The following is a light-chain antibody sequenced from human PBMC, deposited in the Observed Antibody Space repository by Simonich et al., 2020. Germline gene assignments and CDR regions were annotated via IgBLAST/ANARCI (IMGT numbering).Light chain of an antibody. V-gene: IGLV2-8*01. CDR2: EVS. J-gene: IGLJ2*01. CDR3: SSYAGSNNLV. Sequence: QSALTQPASVSGSPGQSITISCTGTSSDVGGYNYVSWYQQHPGKAPKLMIYEVSKRPSGVPDLFSGSKAGNTASLTGSGLQAEDEADYYCSSYAGSNNLVFGGGTKLTVL. CDR1: SSDVGGYNY.